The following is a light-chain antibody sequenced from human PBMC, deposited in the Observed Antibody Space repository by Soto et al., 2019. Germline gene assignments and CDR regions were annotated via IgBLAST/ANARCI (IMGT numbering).Light chain of an antibody. J-gene: IGKJ3*01. CDR1: QSVSSRY. CDR2: GAT. Sequence: EIVLTQSPGTLSMSPGERATLSCRASQSVSSRYVAWHQQKPGQAPRLLLSGATNRATGIPDRFSGSGSGTDFTLTISRLEPEDFAVYYCQQYSNSPFTLGPGTKVEIK. V-gene: IGKV3-20*01. CDR3: QQYSNSPFT.